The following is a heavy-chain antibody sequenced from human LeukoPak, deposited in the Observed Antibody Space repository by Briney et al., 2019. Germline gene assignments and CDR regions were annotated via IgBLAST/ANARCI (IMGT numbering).Heavy chain of an antibody. Sequence: GGSLRLSCAAPGFTLSNYWMDSVRQAPGKGLVWVSRVKGDGTFTTYADSVKGRFTISRDNAKYTLYLQMHSLRAEDTAIYYCVRDGDAYNFDYWGQGSLVTVSS. D-gene: IGHD5-24*01. CDR2: VKGDGTFT. J-gene: IGHJ4*02. V-gene: IGHV3-74*01. CDR3: VRDGDAYNFDY. CDR1: GFTLSNYW.